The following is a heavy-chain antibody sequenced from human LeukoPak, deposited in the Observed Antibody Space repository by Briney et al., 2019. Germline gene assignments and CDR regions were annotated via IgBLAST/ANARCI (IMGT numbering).Heavy chain of an antibody. J-gene: IGHJ4*02. D-gene: IGHD5-18*01. V-gene: IGHV4-31*03. CDR1: GGSISSGGYY. CDR2: IYYSGST. CDR3: ARENTAMAFDY. Sequence: SETVSLTCTVSGGSISSGGYYWSWIRQHPGKGLEWIGYIYYSGSTYYNPSLKSRVTISVDTSKNQFSLKLSSVTAADTAVYYCARENTAMAFDYWGQGTLVTVSS.